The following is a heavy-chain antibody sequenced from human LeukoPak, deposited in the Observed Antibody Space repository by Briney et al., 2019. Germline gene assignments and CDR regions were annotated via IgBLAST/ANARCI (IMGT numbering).Heavy chain of an antibody. CDR1: GYTFTSYG. CDR3: ARDLLTPYYDFWSGYYAHPFDY. J-gene: IGHJ4*02. CDR2: TSAYNGNT. V-gene: IGHV1-18*01. Sequence: ASVKVSCKASGYTFTSYGISWVRQAPGQGLEWMGWTSAYNGNTNYAQKLQGRVTMTTDTSTSTAYMELRSLRSDDTAVYYCARDLLTPYYDFWSGYYAHPFDYWGQGTLVTVSS. D-gene: IGHD3-3*01.